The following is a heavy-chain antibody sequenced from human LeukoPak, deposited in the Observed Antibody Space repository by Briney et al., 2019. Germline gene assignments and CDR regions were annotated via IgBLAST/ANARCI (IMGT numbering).Heavy chain of an antibody. CDR3: VREAGYCASVCLKSNWFDP. CDR2: ISNGNT. J-gene: IGHJ5*02. Sequence: GGSLGLSCAASGFTFSTYAMSWVRQPPGKGLEWVSAISNGNTYYADSVRGRFTISRDDSKNMVYLQMNSLRDEDTALYYCVREAGYCASVCLKSNWFDPWGQGTLVTVSS. V-gene: IGHV3-23*01. CDR1: GFTFSTYA. D-gene: IGHD2-21*02.